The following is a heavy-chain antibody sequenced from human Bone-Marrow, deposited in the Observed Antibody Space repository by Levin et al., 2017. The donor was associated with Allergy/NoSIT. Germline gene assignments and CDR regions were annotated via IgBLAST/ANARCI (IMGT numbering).Heavy chain of an antibody. CDR3: AKNRQWLAPKNFDY. D-gene: IGHD6-19*01. V-gene: IGHV3-23*01. J-gene: IGHJ4*02. CDR2: ISGSGDST. CDR1: GFTFSSYA. Sequence: GESLKISCAASGFTFSSYAMSWVRQAPGKGLEWVSSISGSGDSTYYADSVKGRFTISRDYSENTLYLQMNSLRAEDTAIYYCAKNRQWLAPKNFDYWGQGTLVTVSS.